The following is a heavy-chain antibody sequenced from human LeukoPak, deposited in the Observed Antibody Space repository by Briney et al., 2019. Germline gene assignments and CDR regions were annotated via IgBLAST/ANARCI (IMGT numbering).Heavy chain of an antibody. CDR2: VYPKSGGT. Sequence: GASVKVSCKASGYTFTDYYLHWVRQAPGQGLEWLGWVYPKSGGTTYAQKFQGRVTMTRDTSILTVFMELSRLRSDDAAVYYCARSDSSGHGDHWGQGTLVTVSS. CDR1: GYTFTDYY. V-gene: IGHV1-2*02. CDR3: ARSDSSGHGDH. D-gene: IGHD3-22*01. J-gene: IGHJ4*02.